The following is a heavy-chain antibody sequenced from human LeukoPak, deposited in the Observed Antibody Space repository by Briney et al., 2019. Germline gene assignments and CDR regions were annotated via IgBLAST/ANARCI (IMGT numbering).Heavy chain of an antibody. J-gene: IGHJ4*02. D-gene: IGHD3-10*02. CDR2: ISSSSSYI. CDR1: GFTFRS. V-gene: IGHV3-21*01. CDR3: ARDMLAIDY. Sequence: RSGGPLRLSCAASGFTFRSMNWVRQAPGKGLEWVSSISSSSSYIYYADSVKGRFTISRDNAKNSLYLQMNSLRAEDTAVYYCARDMLAIDYWGQGTLVTVSS.